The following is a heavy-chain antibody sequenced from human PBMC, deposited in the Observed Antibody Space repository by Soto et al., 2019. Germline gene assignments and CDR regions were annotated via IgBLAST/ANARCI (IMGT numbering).Heavy chain of an antibody. D-gene: IGHD3-3*01. V-gene: IGHV3-23*01. J-gene: IGHJ4*02. CDR2: ISGSGGST. CDR3: AKALLDFWSPGDY. CDR1: GFTFSSYA. Sequence: EVQLLESGGGLVQPGGSLRLSCAAAGFTFSSYAMSWVRQAPGKGLEWVSAISGSGGSTYYADSVKGRFTISRDNSKNPLYLQMNSLRAEDTAVYYCAKALLDFWSPGDYWGQGTLVTVSS.